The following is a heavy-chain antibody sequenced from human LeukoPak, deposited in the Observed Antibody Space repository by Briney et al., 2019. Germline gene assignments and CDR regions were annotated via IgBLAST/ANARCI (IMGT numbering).Heavy chain of an antibody. CDR3: AREGYYDSSGYYYGLVAFDI. CDR1: GGSISSSSYY. CDR2: IYYSGST. J-gene: IGHJ3*02. V-gene: IGHV4-39*07. Sequence: PSETLSLTCTVSGGSISSSSYYWGWIRQPPGKGLEWIGSIYYSGSTYYNPSLKSRVTISVDTSKNQFSLKLSSVTAADTAVYYCAREGYYDSSGYYYGLVAFDIWGQGTMVTVSS. D-gene: IGHD3-22*01.